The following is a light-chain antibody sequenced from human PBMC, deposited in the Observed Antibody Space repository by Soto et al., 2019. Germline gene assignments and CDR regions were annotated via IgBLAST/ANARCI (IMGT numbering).Light chain of an antibody. CDR1: QSISTY. CDR3: QQSHNIPST. Sequence: DIQMTQSPSSLSASVGDRGTITCRASQSISTYLNWYQQKSGKAPKLLIFAASTLESGVPSRFSGGGSGTDFTLTINSLQTEDSAIYYCQQSHNIPSTFGRGTKVDIK. J-gene: IGKJ4*02. V-gene: IGKV1-39*01. CDR2: AAS.